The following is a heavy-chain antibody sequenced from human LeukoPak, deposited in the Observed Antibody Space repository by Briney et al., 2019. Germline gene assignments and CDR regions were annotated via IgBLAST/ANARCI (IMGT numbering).Heavy chain of an antibody. CDR1: GFTFSSYA. V-gene: IGHV3-30*04. CDR3: ARGYCSGGSCYFSVYFDY. Sequence: GGSLRLSCAASGFTFSSYAMHWVRQAPGKGLEWVAVISYDGSNKYCADSVKGRFTISRDNSKNTLYLQMNSLRAEDTAVYYCARGYCSGGSCYFSVYFDYWGQGTLVTVSS. D-gene: IGHD2-15*01. J-gene: IGHJ4*02. CDR2: ISYDGSNK.